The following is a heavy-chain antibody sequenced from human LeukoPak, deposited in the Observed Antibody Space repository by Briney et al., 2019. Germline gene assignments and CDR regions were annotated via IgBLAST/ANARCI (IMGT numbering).Heavy chain of an antibody. J-gene: IGHJ6*02. CDR2: ISSDGNNK. CDR3: ARDRDSRSGYHSGMDV. CDR1: GFIFSNYP. V-gene: IGHV3-30-3*01. D-gene: IGHD3-22*01. Sequence: GGSLRLSGVASGFIFSNYPIHWVRQAPGKGLEWVAVISSDGNNKYYADSVKGRFTISRDNSKNTLYLQMNSLRPEDTAVYYCARDRDSRSGYHSGMDVWGQGTTVTVSS.